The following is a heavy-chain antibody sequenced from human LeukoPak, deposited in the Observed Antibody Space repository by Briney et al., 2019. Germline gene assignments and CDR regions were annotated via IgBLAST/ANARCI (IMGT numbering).Heavy chain of an antibody. J-gene: IGHJ6*02. CDR2: ISSSSSYI. D-gene: IGHD2-15*01. CDR3: ARVGGLYCSGGSCYPNYYYGMDV. V-gene: IGHV3-21*01. Sequence: GGSLRLSCAASGLTFSSYGMNWVRQAPGKGLEWVSSISSSSSYIYYADSVKGRFTISRDNAKNSLYLQMNSLRAEDTAVYYCARVGGLYCSGGSCYPNYYYGMDVWGQGTTVTVSS. CDR1: GLTFSSYG.